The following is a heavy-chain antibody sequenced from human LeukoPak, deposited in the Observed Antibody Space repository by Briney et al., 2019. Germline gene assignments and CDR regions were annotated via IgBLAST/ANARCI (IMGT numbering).Heavy chain of an antibody. CDR1: GGSIRDFY. Sequence: PSETQSLTCSVSGGSIRDFYWTWIRQPPGEGLEWIGYIYTGTTNFSPSLRGRVIMSVDTSRNQFSLNLTSVTPADTAVYFCARLGDEIAVSGLKYYHYSHTDVWGSGTTVAVSS. CDR3: ARLGDEIAVSGLKYYHYSHTDV. CDR2: IYTGTT. D-gene: IGHD6-19*01. V-gene: IGHV4-59*01. J-gene: IGHJ6*03.